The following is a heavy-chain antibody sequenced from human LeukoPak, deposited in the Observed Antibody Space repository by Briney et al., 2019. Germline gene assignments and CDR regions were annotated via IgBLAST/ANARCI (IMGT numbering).Heavy chain of an antibody. D-gene: IGHD3-3*01. CDR1: GGSISSYY. CDR3: ARDRAIFADYYCYYMDI. V-gene: IGHV4-59*01. Sequence: SETLSLTCTASGGSISSYYWSWIRQPPGKGLEWIGYICYSGSTNYNPSLKSRVTISVDTSKNQFSLKLSSVTAADTAVYYCARDRAIFADYYCYYMDIWGKGTTVTVSS. CDR2: ICYSGST. J-gene: IGHJ6*03.